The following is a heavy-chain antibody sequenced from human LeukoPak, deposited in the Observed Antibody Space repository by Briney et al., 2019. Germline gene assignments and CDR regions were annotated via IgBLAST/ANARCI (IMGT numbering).Heavy chain of an antibody. Sequence: GGSLRLSCAASGFTFSSYWMHWVRQAPGKGLVWVSRINSDGSSTSYADSVKGRFTISRDNAKNTLYLQMNSLRAEDTAVYYCARAGGSSRPVNYWGQGTLVTVSS. D-gene: IGHD6-13*01. CDR3: ARAGGSSRPVNY. CDR1: GFTFSSYW. V-gene: IGHV3-74*01. J-gene: IGHJ4*02. CDR2: INSDGSST.